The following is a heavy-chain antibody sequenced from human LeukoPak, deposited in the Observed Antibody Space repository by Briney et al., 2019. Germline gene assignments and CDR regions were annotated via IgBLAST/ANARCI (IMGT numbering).Heavy chain of an antibody. CDR1: GGSISSGGYY. D-gene: IGHD3-22*01. V-gene: IGHV4-30-2*01. CDR3: ARVLSSGYYNPYDAFDI. CDR2: IYHSGST. J-gene: IGHJ3*02. Sequence: PSQTLSLTCTVSGGSISSGGYYWSWIRQPPGKGLEWIGYIYHSGSTYYNPSLKSRVTISVDRSKNQFSLKLSSVTAADTAVYYCARVLSSGYYNPYDAFDIWGQGTMVTVSS.